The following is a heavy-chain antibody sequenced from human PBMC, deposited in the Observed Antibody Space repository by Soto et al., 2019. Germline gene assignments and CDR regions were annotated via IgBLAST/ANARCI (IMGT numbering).Heavy chain of an antibody. CDR2: IYYSGST. D-gene: IGHD1-26*01. CDR1: GGSVSSGSYY. Sequence: QVQLQESGPGLVKPSETLSLTCTVSGGSVSSGSYYWSWIRQPPGKGLEWIGYIYYSGSTNYNPSLKSRVTISVDTSKNQFSLKLSSVTAADTTVYYCARGTSDYEWELPGNWFDPWGQGTLVTVSS. CDR3: ARGTSDYEWELPGNWFDP. V-gene: IGHV4-61*01. J-gene: IGHJ5*02.